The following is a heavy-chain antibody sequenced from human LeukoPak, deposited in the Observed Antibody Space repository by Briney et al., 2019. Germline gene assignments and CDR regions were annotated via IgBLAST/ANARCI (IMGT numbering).Heavy chain of an antibody. CDR1: GFTFSSYA. Sequence: PGRSLRLSCAATGFTFSSYAMHWVRQAPGKGLEWVAVISYDGSNKYYADSVKGRFTISRDNCKNTLYLQMNSLRAEDTAVYYCARVGQQLDRGYYYYGMDVWGQGTTVTVSS. J-gene: IGHJ6*02. CDR2: ISYDGSNK. V-gene: IGHV3-30-3*01. CDR3: ARVGQQLDRGYYYYGMDV. D-gene: IGHD6-13*01.